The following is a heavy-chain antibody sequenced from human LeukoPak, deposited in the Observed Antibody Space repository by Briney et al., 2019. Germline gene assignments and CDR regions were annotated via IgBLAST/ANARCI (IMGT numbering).Heavy chain of an antibody. J-gene: IGHJ4*02. CDR2: IIPVLDRA. Sequence: SVKVSRKASGGRFSSSALSWVRQAPGQGREWMGGIIPVLDRADYAQKFQDRLKITADKSTGTAYMDLNSLRSEDTAVYYCATDPTGGDTYDGFDYWGQGTLVTVSS. CDR1: GGRFSSSA. CDR3: ATDPTGGDTYDGFDY. D-gene: IGHD5-18*01. V-gene: IGHV1-69*10.